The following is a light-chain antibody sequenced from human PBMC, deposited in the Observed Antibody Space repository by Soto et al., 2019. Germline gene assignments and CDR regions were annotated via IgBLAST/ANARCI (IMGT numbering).Light chain of an antibody. CDR1: SSDVGGYNY. V-gene: IGLV2-11*01. J-gene: IGLJ1*01. CDR3: CSFGGRVFV. Sequence: QSALTQPRSVSGSPGQSVTISCTGTSSDVGGYNYVTWYQHHPGKAPKLMISDVNKRASGVPDRFSGSKSDNTASLTISGLQAEDEADYYCCSFGGRVFVFGTGTKVTVL. CDR2: DVN.